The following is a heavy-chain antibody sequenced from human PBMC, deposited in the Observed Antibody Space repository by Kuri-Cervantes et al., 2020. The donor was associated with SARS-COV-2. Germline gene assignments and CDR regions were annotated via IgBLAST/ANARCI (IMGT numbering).Heavy chain of an antibody. CDR2: FDPEDGET. V-gene: IGHV1-24*01. CDR3: ATSGQWPHLDP. CDR1: GYTFTSYD. D-gene: IGHD6-19*01. J-gene: IGHJ5*02. Sequence: ASVKVSCKASGYTFTSYDINWVRQATGQGLEWMGGFDPEDGETIYAQKFQGRVTMTEDTSTDTAYMELSSLRSEDTAVYYCATSGQWPHLDPWGQGTLVTVSS.